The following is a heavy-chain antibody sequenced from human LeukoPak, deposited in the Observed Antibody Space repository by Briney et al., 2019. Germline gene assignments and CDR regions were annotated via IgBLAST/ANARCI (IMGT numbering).Heavy chain of an antibody. D-gene: IGHD1-26*01. Sequence: GGSLRLSCAASGFTFSNAWMSWVRQAPGKGLEWVGRIKSKTDGGTTDYAAPVKGRFTISRDDSKNTLYLQINSLKAEDTAVYYCTTVKRGWSYKPREYYYYYMDVWGKGTTVTVSS. CDR1: GFTFSNAW. CDR3: TTVKRGWSYKPREYYYYYMDV. V-gene: IGHV3-15*01. CDR2: IKSKTDGGTT. J-gene: IGHJ6*03.